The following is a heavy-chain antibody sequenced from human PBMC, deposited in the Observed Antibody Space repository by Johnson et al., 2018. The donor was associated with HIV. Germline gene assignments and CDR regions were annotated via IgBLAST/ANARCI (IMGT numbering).Heavy chain of an antibody. V-gene: IGHV3-64*01. Sequence: VQLVESGGGLVQPGKSLRVSCAASGFTFDDYAMSWVRQAPGRGLEYVSAISSNGGSTYYANSVKGRFTISRDNSKNTLYLQMGSLRAEDMAVYYCARASGEWDAFDIWGQGTMVTVSS. D-gene: IGHD3-10*01. CDR2: ISSNGGST. CDR1: GFTFDDYA. CDR3: ARASGEWDAFDI. J-gene: IGHJ3*02.